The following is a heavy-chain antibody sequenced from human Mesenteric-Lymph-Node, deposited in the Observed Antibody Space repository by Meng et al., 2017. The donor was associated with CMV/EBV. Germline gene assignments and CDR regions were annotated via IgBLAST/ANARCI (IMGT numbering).Heavy chain of an antibody. CDR2: IDYSGYT. Sequence: SETLSLTCIVSGGSISTYYWSWIRQSPEKGLEWIGYIDYSGYTNYNPSLKSRVTISVDTSKNQFSLKLSSVTAADTAVYYCARWEDRSTYQYFQQWGQGTLVTVSS. CDR1: GGSISTYY. J-gene: IGHJ1*01. CDR3: ARWEDRSTYQYFQQ. V-gene: IGHV4-59*01. D-gene: IGHD1-26*01.